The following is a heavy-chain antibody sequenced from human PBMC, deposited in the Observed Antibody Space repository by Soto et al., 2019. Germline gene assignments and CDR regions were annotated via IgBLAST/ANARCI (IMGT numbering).Heavy chain of an antibody. D-gene: IGHD2-2*01. J-gene: IGHJ3*02. Sequence: QVQLVESGGGVVQPGRSLSLSCAASGFTFSSYGMHWVRQAPGKGLEWVAVIWYDGSNKYYADSVKGRFTISRDNSKNTLDRPMNSLRAEDTAVYYGAIVASIVLAHDAFEIWCQGTMVTVS. V-gene: IGHV3-33*01. CDR2: IWYDGSNK. CDR3: AIVASIVLAHDAFEI. CDR1: GFTFSSYG.